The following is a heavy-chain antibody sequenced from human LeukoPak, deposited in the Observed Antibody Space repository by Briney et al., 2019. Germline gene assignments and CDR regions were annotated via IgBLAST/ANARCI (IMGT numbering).Heavy chain of an antibody. CDR3: ARGLVNGYFDY. J-gene: IGHJ4*02. D-gene: IGHD3-9*01. Sequence: PGGSLRLSCAASGLTFSTYWMSWVRQAPGKGLEWVANIKQDGSEKYYVDSVKGRFTISRDNAKNSLYLQMNSLRAEDTAVYYCARGLVNGYFDYWGQGTLVTVSS. CDR1: GLTFSTYW. V-gene: IGHV3-7*01. CDR2: IKQDGSEK.